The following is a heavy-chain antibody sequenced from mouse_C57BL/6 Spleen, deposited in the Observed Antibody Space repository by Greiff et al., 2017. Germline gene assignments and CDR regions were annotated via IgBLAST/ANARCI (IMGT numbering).Heavy chain of an antibody. CDR3: ARGGGDYYDY. D-gene: IGHD1-1*01. CDR1: GYSFTGYN. Sequence: VQLQQPGPELVKPGASVKISCKASGYSFTGYNMNWVKQSNGQSLEWIGEINPYHGTTSYNQKFKGKATLTVDKSSSTAYMQLNSLTSEDSAVYYCARGGGDYYDYWGQGTTLTVSS. CDR2: INPYHGTT. J-gene: IGHJ2*01. V-gene: IGHV1-39*01.